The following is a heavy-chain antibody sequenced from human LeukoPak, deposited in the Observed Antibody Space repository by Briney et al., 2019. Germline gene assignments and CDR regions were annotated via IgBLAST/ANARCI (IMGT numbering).Heavy chain of an antibody. D-gene: IGHD2-15*01. CDR2: ISYDGSNK. CDR1: GFTFSSYG. Sequence: GRSLRLSCAASGFTFSSYGMHWVRQAPGKGLEGVAVISYDGSNKYYADSVKGRFTISRDNSKNTLYLQMNSLRAEDTAVYYCAVVAAPLDAFDIWGQGTMVTVSS. CDR3: AVVAAPLDAFDI. V-gene: IGHV3-30*03. J-gene: IGHJ3*02.